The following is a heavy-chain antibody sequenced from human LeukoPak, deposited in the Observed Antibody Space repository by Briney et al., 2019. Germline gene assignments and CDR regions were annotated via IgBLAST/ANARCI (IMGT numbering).Heavy chain of an antibody. CDR3: ARQRYSSSWYADY. V-gene: IGHV4-39*01. J-gene: IGHJ4*02. CDR2: IYYSGST. Sequence: PSETLSLTCTVSGGSISSSSYYWGWIRQPPRMGLEWIGSIYYSGSTYNSPSLKSRVTISVDTSKNQFSLKLSSVTAADTAVYYCARQRYSSSWYADYWGQGTLVTVSS. D-gene: IGHD6-13*01. CDR1: GGSISSSSYY.